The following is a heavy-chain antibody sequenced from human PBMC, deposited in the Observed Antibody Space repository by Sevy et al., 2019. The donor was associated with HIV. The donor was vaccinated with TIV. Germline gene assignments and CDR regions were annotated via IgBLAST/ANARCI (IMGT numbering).Heavy chain of an antibody. Sequence: GGSRRLSCAASGFTFSSYNMNWVRQAPGKGLEWISYISYSNTIYYGDSVKDRFTISRDNAKNSLFLQMNSLRAEDTAVYYCARGHPRRLAAPDVPFDYWGQGTLVTVSS. CDR1: GFTFSSYN. D-gene: IGHD6-13*01. CDR3: ARGHPRRLAAPDVPFDY. V-gene: IGHV3-48*01. J-gene: IGHJ4*02. CDR2: ISYSNTI.